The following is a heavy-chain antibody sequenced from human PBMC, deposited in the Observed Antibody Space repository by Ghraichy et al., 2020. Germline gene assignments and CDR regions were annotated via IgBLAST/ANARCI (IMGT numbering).Heavy chain of an antibody. CDR2: IGTSSSYI. Sequence: GESLNISCAASGFTFSSYSMNWVRQAPGKGLEWVSSIGTSSSYIYSADSMKGRFTISRDNAKNSLYLQMNSLRAEDTAVYYCARGGRFLEWLSYGMDVWGQGTTVSGSS. D-gene: IGHD3-3*01. V-gene: IGHV3-21*01. CDR1: GFTFSSYS. J-gene: IGHJ6*02. CDR3: ARGGRFLEWLSYGMDV.